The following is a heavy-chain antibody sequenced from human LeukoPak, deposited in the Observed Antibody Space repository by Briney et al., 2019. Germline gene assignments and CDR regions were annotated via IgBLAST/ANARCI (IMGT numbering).Heavy chain of an antibody. CDR3: ARALDTAMGRKNYYYYYGMDV. V-gene: IGHV1-69*13. CDR1: GGTFSSYA. D-gene: IGHD5-18*01. Sequence: GASVKVSCKASGGTFSSYAISWVRQAPGQGLEWMGGIIPIFGTANYAQKFQGRVTITADESTSTAYMELSSLRSEDTAVYYCARALDTAMGRKNYYYYYGMDVWGQGTTVTVSS. CDR2: IIPIFGTA. J-gene: IGHJ6*02.